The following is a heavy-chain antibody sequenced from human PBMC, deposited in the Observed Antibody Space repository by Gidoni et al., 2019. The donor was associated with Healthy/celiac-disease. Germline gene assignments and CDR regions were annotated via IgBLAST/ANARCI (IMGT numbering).Heavy chain of an antibody. J-gene: IGHJ4*02. CDR3: ARAGLGSSSSCYN. Sequence: EVQLVESGGGLVKTGGSLRLCCAASGFTFSRYSMTWVRQAPGKGLEWVSSISSSSSYIYYADSVKGRFTIARDNAKNSLYLQMNSLRAEDTAVYYCARAGLGSSSSCYNWGQGTLVTVSS. CDR2: ISSSSSYI. CDR1: GFTFSRYS. D-gene: IGHD2-2*02. V-gene: IGHV3-21*01.